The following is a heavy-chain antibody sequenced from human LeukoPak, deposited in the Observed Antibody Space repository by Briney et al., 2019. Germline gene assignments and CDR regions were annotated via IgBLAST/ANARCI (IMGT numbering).Heavy chain of an antibody. J-gene: IGHJ4*02. CDR2: INPSGGST. CDR1: GYTFTSYY. CDR3: ARDSPNYYGSGSPLDY. D-gene: IGHD3-10*01. V-gene: IGHV1-46*01. Sequence: ASEKVSCKASGYTFTSYYMHWVRQAPGQGLKWMGIINPSGGSTSYAQKFQGRVTMTRDTSTSTVYTELSSLRSEDTAVYYCARDSPNYYGSGSPLDYWGQGTLVTVSS.